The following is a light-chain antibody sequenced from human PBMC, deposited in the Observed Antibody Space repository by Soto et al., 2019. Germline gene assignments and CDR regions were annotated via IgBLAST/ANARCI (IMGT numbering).Light chain of an antibody. CDR2: EVN. CDR1: SSDVGGYTY. V-gene: IGLV2-14*01. Sequence: QSVLTQPASVSGSPRQSITISCTGASSDVGGYTYVSRYQQHPGKAPKLMIYEVNNRPSGVSNRFSGSKSGNTASLTISGLQAEDEADYYCSSYTSSSTLYVFGTGTKVTVL. J-gene: IGLJ1*01. CDR3: SSYTSSSTLYV.